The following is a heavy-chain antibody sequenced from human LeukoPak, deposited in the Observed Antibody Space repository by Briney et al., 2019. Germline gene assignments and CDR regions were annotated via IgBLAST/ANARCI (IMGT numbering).Heavy chain of an antibody. CDR2: ISAYNGNT. V-gene: IGHV1-18*01. D-gene: IGHD6-19*01. CDR1: GYTFTSYG. CDR3: ARDSSGWRLYYFDY. Sequence: ASVKVSFKASGYTFTSYGISWVRQAPGQGLEWMGWISAYNGNTNYAQKLQGRVTMTTDTSTSTAYMELRSLRSDDTAVYYCARDSSGWRLYYFDYWGQGTLVTVSS. J-gene: IGHJ4*02.